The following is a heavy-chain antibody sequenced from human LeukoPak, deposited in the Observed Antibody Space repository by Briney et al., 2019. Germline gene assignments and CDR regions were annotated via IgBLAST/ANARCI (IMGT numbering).Heavy chain of an antibody. CDR3: ARVAGSGSRKYYYGMDV. CDR1: GFTFSSYS. Sequence: GGSLRLSCAASGFTFSSYSMNWVRQAPGKGLELVSSISSSSSYIYYADSVKGRFTISRDNAKNSLYLQMNSLRAEDTAVYYCARVAGSGSRKYYYGMDVWSQGTTVTVSS. CDR2: ISSSSSYI. D-gene: IGHD3-10*01. J-gene: IGHJ6*02. V-gene: IGHV3-21*01.